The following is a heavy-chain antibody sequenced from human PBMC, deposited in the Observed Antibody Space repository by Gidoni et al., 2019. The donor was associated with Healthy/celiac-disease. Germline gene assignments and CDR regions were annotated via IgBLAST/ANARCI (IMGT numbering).Heavy chain of an antibody. Sequence: QVQLVESGGGVVQPGGSLRLSGAASGFPFSSYGMHWVRQAPGKGLEWVAFIRYDGSNKYYADSVKGRFTISRDNSKNTLYLQMNSLRAEDTAVYYCAKDSGYNCNYYYYYGMDVWGQGTTVTVSS. CDR2: IRYDGSNK. V-gene: IGHV3-30*02. J-gene: IGHJ6*02. CDR3: AKDSGYNCNYYYYYGMDV. CDR1: GFPFSSYG. D-gene: IGHD1-20*01.